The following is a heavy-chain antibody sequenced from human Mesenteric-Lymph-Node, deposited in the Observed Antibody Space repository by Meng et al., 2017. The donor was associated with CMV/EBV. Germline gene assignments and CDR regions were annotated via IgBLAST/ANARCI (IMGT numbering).Heavy chain of an antibody. CDR2: INHSGST. D-gene: IGHD6-13*01. J-gene: IGHJ4*02. CDR3: ASHSGYSSSWYQDY. Sequence: GSLRLSCAVYGGSFSGYYWSWIRQPPGKGLEWIGEINHSGSTNYNPSLKSRVTISVDTSKNQFSLKLSSVTAADTAVYYCASHSGYSSSWYQDYWGQGTLVTVSS. V-gene: IGHV4-34*01. CDR1: GGSFSGYY.